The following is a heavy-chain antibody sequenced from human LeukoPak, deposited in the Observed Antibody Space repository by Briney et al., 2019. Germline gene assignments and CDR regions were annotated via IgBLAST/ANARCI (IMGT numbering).Heavy chain of an antibody. J-gene: IGHJ4*02. CDR1: GFTFSWFS. CDR3: ANSRIAVAAYYFDY. Sequence: GGSLRLSCAASGFTFSWFSMNFFRQAPGKGLEWLSYISSGGGTTYYSDSVKGRFTISRDDAQNSLYLQMNSLTAEDTAVYYCANSRIAVAAYYFDYWGQGTLVTVSS. D-gene: IGHD6-19*01. CDR2: ISSGGGTT. V-gene: IGHV3-48*01.